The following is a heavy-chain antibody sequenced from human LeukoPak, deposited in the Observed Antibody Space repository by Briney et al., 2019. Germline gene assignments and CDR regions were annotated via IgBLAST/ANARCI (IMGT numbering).Heavy chain of an antibody. CDR2: IRYDGINK. Sequence: GGSLRISCEASGFTFNSYGMHWVRQAPGKGLEWVAFIRYDGINKWYADSVEGRFTISRDNSENTLYLEMNSLRPEDTALYYCAKDYIVSSSPIYYFDYWGQGTLVTVSS. D-gene: IGHD6-6*01. V-gene: IGHV3-30*02. J-gene: IGHJ4*02. CDR3: AKDYIVSSSPIYYFDY. CDR1: GFTFNSYG.